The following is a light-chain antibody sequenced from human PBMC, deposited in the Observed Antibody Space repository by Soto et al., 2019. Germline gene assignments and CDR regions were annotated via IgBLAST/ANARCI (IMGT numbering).Light chain of an antibody. J-gene: IGKJ3*01. CDR1: QSVSSN. Sequence: EIVMTQSPAALSVSPGERATLSCRASQSVSSNLAWYQQKPGQAPRLLIYVASTRATGIPAMFSGSGSGTEFTLTISSLQSEDFAVYYCQQYNNWPLTFGPGTKVDIK. CDR2: VAS. CDR3: QQYNNWPLT. V-gene: IGKV3-15*01.